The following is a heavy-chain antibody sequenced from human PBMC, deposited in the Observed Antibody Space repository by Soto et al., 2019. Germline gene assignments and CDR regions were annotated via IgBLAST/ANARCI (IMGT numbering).Heavy chain of an antibody. J-gene: IGHJ3*02. CDR2: ISGSGGST. Sequence: PGGSLRLSCAASGFTFSSYAMSWVRQAPGKGLEWVSAISGSGGSTYYADSVKGRFTISRDNSKNTLYLQMNSLRAEDTAVYYCAKGLEDIVLVPAAIGAFDIWGQGTMVIVSS. CDR3: AKGLEDIVLVPAAIGAFDI. V-gene: IGHV3-23*01. CDR1: GFTFSSYA. D-gene: IGHD2-2*01.